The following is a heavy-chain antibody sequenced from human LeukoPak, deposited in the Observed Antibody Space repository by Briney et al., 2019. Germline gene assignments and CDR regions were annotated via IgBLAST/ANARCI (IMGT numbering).Heavy chain of an antibody. CDR1: GVSISSGSNY. D-gene: IGHD6-13*01. CDR2: IYSSGST. V-gene: IGHV4-39*07. Sequence: PSETLSLTCRVSGVSISSGSNYWGWIRQPPGKTLEWIGSIYSSGSTYYNSSLKSRVIILIDTAKNQFSLKLSSVTAADTAVYYCARGRSSSWYSAQVYYYMDVWGKGTTVTASS. J-gene: IGHJ6*03. CDR3: ARGRSSSWYSAQVYYYMDV.